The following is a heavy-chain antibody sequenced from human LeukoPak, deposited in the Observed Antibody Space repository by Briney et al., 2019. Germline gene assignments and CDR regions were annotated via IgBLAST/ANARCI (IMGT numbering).Heavy chain of an antibody. Sequence: PSETLSLTCTVSGGSISSGGYYWIWIRQHPGKGLEWIGYIYYSGSTYYNPSLKSRVTISVDTSKNQFSLKLSSVTAADTAVYYCARLWFGERSFDYWGQGTLVTVSS. CDR3: ARLWFGERSFDY. D-gene: IGHD3-10*01. CDR2: IYYSGST. V-gene: IGHV4-31*03. J-gene: IGHJ4*02. CDR1: GGSISSGGYY.